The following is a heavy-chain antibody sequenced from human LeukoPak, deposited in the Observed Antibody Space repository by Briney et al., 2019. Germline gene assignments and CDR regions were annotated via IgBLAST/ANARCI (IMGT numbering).Heavy chain of an antibody. J-gene: IGHJ6*03. CDR3: AGDRLQDYYYYYMDV. D-gene: IGHD4-11*01. CDR1: GFTFSSYS. CDR2: ISSSSSTI. Sequence: PGGSLRLSCAASGFTFSSYSMNWVRQAPGKGLEWVSYISSSSSTIYYADSVKGRFTISRDNAKNSLYLQMNSLRAEDTAVYYCAGDRLQDYYYYYMDVWGKGTTVTVSS. V-gene: IGHV3-48*01.